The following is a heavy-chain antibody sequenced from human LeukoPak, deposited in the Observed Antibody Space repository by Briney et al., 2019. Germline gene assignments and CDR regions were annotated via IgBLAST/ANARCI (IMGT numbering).Heavy chain of an antibody. CDR1: GYTFTGYC. Sequence: GASVKVSCKASGYTFTGYCMHWVRQAPGQGLEWMGWINPNSGGTNYAQKFQGWVTMTRDTSISTAYMELSRLRSDDTAVYYCARVLRYFDWPDYWGQGTLVTVSS. CDR3: ARVLRYFDWPDY. D-gene: IGHD3-9*01. V-gene: IGHV1-2*04. J-gene: IGHJ4*02. CDR2: INPNSGGT.